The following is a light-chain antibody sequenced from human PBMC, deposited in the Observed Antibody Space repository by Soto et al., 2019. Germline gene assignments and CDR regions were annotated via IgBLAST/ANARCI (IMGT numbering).Light chain of an antibody. CDR2: GAS. CDR3: QYYDSVRT. J-gene: IGKJ1*01. Sequence: VLTQSPGPLSLSPGERDTLSCRASQSVDSTYLTWYQQKPGQAHRLLIYGASGRATGIPDRFSGSGSGTDFTLTISILEPEDFAVYYCQYYDSVRTGGQGTKVEIK. V-gene: IGKV3-20*01. CDR1: QSVDSTY.